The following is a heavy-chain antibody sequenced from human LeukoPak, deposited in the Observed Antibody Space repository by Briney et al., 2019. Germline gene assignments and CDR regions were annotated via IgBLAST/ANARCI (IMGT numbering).Heavy chain of an antibody. V-gene: IGHV1-46*01. Sequence: ASVKVSCKASGGTFTSYYMHWVRQAPGQGLEWMGIINPSGGSTSYAQKFQGRVTMTRDTSTSTVYMELSSLRSEDTAVYYCARASGSYYAEGNWFDPWGQGTLVTVSS. J-gene: IGHJ5*02. CDR3: ARASGSYYAEGNWFDP. CDR2: INPSGGST. D-gene: IGHD1-26*01. CDR1: GGTFTSYY.